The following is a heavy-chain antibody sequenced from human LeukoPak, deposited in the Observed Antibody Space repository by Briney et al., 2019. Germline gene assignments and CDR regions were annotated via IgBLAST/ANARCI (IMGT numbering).Heavy chain of an antibody. CDR1: GYTFTSYY. CDR2: INPSGGST. Sequence: GASVKVSCKASGYTFTSYYMHWVRQAPGQGLEWMGIINPSGGSTSYAQKFQGRVTMTRDTSTSTVYMELSSLRSEDTAVYYCARVNSNYAEYYYGMDVWGQGTTVTVSS. J-gene: IGHJ6*02. D-gene: IGHD4-11*01. CDR3: ARVNSNYAEYYYGMDV. V-gene: IGHV1-46*01.